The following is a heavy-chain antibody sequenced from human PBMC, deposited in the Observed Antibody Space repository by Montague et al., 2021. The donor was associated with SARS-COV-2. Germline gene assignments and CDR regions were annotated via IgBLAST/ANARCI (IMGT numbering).Heavy chain of an antibody. CDR2: TSFDEKKK. CDR1: GFPLNTRA. CDR3: ARVSRVGATYFYYGMDV. D-gene: IGHD1-26*01. V-gene: IGHV3-30*03. J-gene: IGHJ6*02. Sequence: SLRLSCAASGFPLNTRAMHWVRQAPGKGLEWVAVTSFDEKKKYYAASVKGRFTISRDNSKNTPYLQMNSLTVDATAMYYCARVSRVGATYFYYGMDVWGRGTTVTVSS.